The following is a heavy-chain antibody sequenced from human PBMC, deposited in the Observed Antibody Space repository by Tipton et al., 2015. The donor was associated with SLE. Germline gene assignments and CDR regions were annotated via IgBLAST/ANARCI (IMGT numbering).Heavy chain of an antibody. Sequence: TLSLTCAVSGASITSSDWWSWVRQPPGQGLEYIGEIHHRGSTNYKSSLRGRVTISVDKSKNQFSLKLTSVTAADTAVYYCARWIPLTGINFWGQGATVTVSS. CDR3: ARWIPLTGINF. J-gene: IGHJ6*02. CDR2: IHHRGST. CDR1: GASITSSDW. V-gene: IGHV4-4*02. D-gene: IGHD5-18*01.